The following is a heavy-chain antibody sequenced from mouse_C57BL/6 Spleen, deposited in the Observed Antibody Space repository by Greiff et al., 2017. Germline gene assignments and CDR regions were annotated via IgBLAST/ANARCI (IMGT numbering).Heavy chain of an antibody. CDR3: TGYGNSYADYFDY. V-gene: IGHV1-15*01. D-gene: IGHD1-1*01. CDR1: GYTFTDYE. Sequence: VQLQQSGAELVRPGASVTLSCKASGYTFTDYEMHWVKQTPVHGLEWIGAIDPENGGTAYNQKFKGKAILTADKSSSTAYMELRSLTSEDSAVYYCTGYGNSYADYFDYWGQGTTLTVSS. CDR2: IDPENGGT. J-gene: IGHJ2*01.